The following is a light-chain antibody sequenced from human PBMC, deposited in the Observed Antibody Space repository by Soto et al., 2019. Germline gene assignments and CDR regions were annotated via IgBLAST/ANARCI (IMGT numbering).Light chain of an antibody. CDR3: QKYNSAPLT. Sequence: IQMTQTPSSLSAAVGDRVTIPCRSRQCISTYVAWYQQKPGKVPKLLLYAASTLQSGVPSRFSGSGSGTDVTLTISSLQPDDVATYYGQKYNSAPLTFGGGTKVEMK. CDR2: AAS. J-gene: IGKJ4*02. V-gene: IGKV1-27*01. CDR1: QCISTY.